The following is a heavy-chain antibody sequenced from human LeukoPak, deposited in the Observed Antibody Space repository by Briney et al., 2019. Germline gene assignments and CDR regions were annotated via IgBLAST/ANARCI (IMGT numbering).Heavy chain of an antibody. CDR2: IRGTGDST. V-gene: IGHV3-23*01. CDR3: AKGQELDDGVFDS. D-gene: IGHD1-1*01. J-gene: IGHJ4*02. Sequence: GGSLRLSCAASGFTFTSIAMTWVRQAPGHGLECVSTIRGTGDSTHYADSVKGLFIISRDKYKNMLYLQMNGLRAEDTAIYYCAKGQELDDGVFDSWGQGTLVTVSS. CDR1: GFTFTSIA.